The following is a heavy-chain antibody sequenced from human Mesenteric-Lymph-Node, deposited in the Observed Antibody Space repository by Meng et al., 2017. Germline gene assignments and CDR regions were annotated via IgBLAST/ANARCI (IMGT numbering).Heavy chain of an antibody. D-gene: IGHD3-16*01. V-gene: IGHV5-51*01. Sequence: GGSLRLSCEASGYKFTSAWIGWVRQTPEKGLEWMGVIYPGASDVRYNPSFQGQVIISADKSITTAYLQWDSLEASGTAMYYCARGLQPNNYFDYWGQGTLVTVSS. CDR1: GYKFTSAW. CDR3: ARGLQPNNYFDY. J-gene: IGHJ4*02. CDR2: IYPGASDV.